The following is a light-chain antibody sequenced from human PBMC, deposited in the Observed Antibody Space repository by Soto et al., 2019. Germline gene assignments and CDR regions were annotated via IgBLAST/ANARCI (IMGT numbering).Light chain of an antibody. V-gene: IGLV2-14*01. CDR1: SSDVGGYNY. J-gene: IGLJ1*01. CDR2: DVS. CDR3: SSYTSSSTLGYV. Sequence: QSVLTQPASMSGSPGQSITISCTGTSSDVGGYNYVSWYQQHPGKAPKLMIYDVSNRPSGVSNRFSGSESGNTASLTISGLQAEDEADYYCSSYTSSSTLGYVFGTGTKVTVL.